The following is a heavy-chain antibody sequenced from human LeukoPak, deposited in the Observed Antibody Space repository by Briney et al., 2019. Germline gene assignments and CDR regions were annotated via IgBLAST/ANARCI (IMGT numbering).Heavy chain of an antibody. J-gene: IGHJ5*02. CDR3: ARAANKNWFDP. Sequence: SETLSLTCTVSGGSISSGGYYWNWIRQHPGKGLEWIGYIYYSGSTYYNPSLKSRVTISVDTSKNQFSLKLSSVTAADTAVYYCARAANKNWFDPWGQGTLVTVSS. D-gene: IGHD1/OR15-1a*01. CDR1: GGSISSGGYY. CDR2: IYYSGST. V-gene: IGHV4-31*03.